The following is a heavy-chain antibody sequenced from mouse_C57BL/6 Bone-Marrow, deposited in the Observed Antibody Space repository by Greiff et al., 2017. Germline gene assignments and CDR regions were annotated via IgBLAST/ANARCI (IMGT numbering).Heavy chain of an antibody. Sequence: EVQLQQSGAELVKPGASVKLSCTASGFNIKDYYMHWVKQRTEQGLEWIGRIDPEDGETKYAPTFQGKDTITADTSSNTAYLQLISLTSEDTAVYYCGRGTTALEDYWGQGTTLTVSS. J-gene: IGHJ2*01. V-gene: IGHV14-2*01. CDR3: GRGTTALEDY. CDR1: GFNIKDYY. D-gene: IGHD1-2*01. CDR2: IDPEDGET.